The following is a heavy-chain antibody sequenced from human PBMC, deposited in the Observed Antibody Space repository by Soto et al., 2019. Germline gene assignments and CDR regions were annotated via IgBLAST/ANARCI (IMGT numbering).Heavy chain of an antibody. Sequence: GESLKISCKCSGYSFTSYWIGWVRQIPGKGLEWMGIIYPGDYDTRYSPSFQGQVTISADKAISTAYLQWSSLKASDTAMYYCARHNIGSGWYGGASTGPLKVYYYGMDVWGQGTTVTVSS. J-gene: IGHJ6*02. CDR2: IYPGDYDT. CDR1: GYSFTSYW. CDR3: ARHNIGSGWYGGASTGPLKVYYYGMDV. V-gene: IGHV5-51*01. D-gene: IGHD6-19*01.